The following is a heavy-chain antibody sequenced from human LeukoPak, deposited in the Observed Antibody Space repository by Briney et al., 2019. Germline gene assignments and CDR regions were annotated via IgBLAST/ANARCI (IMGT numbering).Heavy chain of an antibody. CDR1: GGSISSSSYY. CDR2: IYYSGST. CDR3: ARESIADSSGYYIPFDY. V-gene: IGHV4-39*07. Sequence: SETLSLTCTVSGGSISSSSYYWGWIRQPPGKGLEWIGSIYYSGSTYYNPSLKSRVTISVDTSKNQFSLKLSSVTAADTAVYYCARESIADSSGYYIPFDYWGQGTLVTVSS. J-gene: IGHJ4*02. D-gene: IGHD3-22*01.